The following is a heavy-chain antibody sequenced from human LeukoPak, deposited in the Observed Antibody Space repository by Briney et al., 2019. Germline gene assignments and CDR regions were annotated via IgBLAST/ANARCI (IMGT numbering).Heavy chain of an antibody. Sequence: SETLSLTCTVSGYSISSGYYWGWIRQPPGKGLEWLGSVYHSGSTYYNPSLKSRVTIPVDTSKNQFSLKLSSVTAADTAVYYCARGSRDDSSGYYYVIPESGYFDYWGQGTLVTVSS. D-gene: IGHD3-22*01. CDR3: ARGSRDDSSGYYYVIPESGYFDY. CDR2: VYHSGST. V-gene: IGHV4-38-2*02. J-gene: IGHJ4*02. CDR1: GYSISSGYY.